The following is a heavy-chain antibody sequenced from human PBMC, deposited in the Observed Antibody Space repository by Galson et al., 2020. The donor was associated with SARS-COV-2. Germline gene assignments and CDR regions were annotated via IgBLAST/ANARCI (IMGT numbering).Heavy chain of an antibody. V-gene: IGHV3-15*01. CDR1: GFTFSNAW. J-gene: IGHJ3*02. D-gene: IGHD1-1*01. CDR3: RWNDVVAFDI. Sequence: EGSLRLSCAASGFTFSNAWMSWVRQAPGKGLEWVGRIKSKTDGGTTDYAAPVKGRFTISRDDSKNTLYLQMNSLKTEDTAVYYCRWNDVVAFDIWGQGTMVTVSS. CDR2: IKSKTDGGTT.